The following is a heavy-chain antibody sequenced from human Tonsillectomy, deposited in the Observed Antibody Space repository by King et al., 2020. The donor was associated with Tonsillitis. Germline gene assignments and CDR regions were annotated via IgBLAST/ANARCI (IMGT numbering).Heavy chain of an antibody. D-gene: IGHD2-15*01. Sequence: VQLVESGGGLVKPGGSLRLACAASGLNFNTFTMNWVRQAPGRGREWVSSISSTNAIYYGDSGKGRLTISRDNAKNSLYLQMKSLRAEDTAVYYCVRDKEATYVDIGRGSFDIWGPGTMVTVSS. CDR2: ISSTNAI. J-gene: IGHJ3*02. CDR3: VRDKEATYVDIGRGSFDI. CDR1: GLNFNTFT. V-gene: IGHV3-21*01.